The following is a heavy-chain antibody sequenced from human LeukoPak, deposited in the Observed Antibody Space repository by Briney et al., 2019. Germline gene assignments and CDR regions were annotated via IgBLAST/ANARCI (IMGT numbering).Heavy chain of an antibody. V-gene: IGHV1-69*06. CDR3: AKEGYYGDYAPGY. D-gene: IGHD4-17*01. Sequence: SVKVSCKASGGTFSSYDISWVRQAPGQGLEWMGGIIPMLGTPNYAQKFQGRVTITADKSTSTAYMELSSLRAEDTAVYYCAKEGYYGDYAPGYWGQGTLVTVSS. J-gene: IGHJ4*02. CDR1: GGTFSSYD. CDR2: IIPMLGTP.